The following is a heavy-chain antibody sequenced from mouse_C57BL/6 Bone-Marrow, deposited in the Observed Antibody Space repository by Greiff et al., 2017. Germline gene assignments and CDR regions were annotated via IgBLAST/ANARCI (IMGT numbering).Heavy chain of an antibody. J-gene: IGHJ4*01. CDR2: IDPENGDT. CDR3: TYYYGSSYYYAMDY. D-gene: IGHD1-1*01. CDR1: GFNIKDDY. V-gene: IGHV14-4*01. Sequence: VQLQQSGAELVRPGASVKLSCTASGFNIKDDYMPWVKQRPEQGLEWIGWIDPENGDTEYASKFQGKATITADTSSNTAYLQLSSLTSEDTAVYYCTYYYGSSYYYAMDYWGQGTSVTVSS.